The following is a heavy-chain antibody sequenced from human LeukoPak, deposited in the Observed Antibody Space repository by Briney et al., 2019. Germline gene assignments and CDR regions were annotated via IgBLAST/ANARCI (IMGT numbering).Heavy chain of an antibody. J-gene: IGHJ4*02. D-gene: IGHD1-1*01. CDR3: AKDLTTGTLSFDY. Sequence: GGSLRLSCAASGFTFSSYGMHWVRQAPGKGLEGVAVIWYGGSNKYYADSVKGRFTISRDNSKNTLYLQMNSLRAEDTAVYYCAKDLTTGTLSFDYWGQGTLVTVSS. CDR1: GFTFSSYG. CDR2: IWYGGSNK. V-gene: IGHV3-33*06.